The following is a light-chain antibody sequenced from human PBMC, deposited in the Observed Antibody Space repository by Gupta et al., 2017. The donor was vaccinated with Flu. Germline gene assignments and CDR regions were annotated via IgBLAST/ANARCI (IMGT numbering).Light chain of an antibody. CDR2: AAS. Sequence: PSFLSASVGDRVTLTCRASQVIRNDLGWYQQKPGKAPRPVIYAASSLQSGVPSRFSGGGSGTEFTLTISSLQPEDFATYYCQQHNNYPFTFGQGTQVEIK. J-gene: IGKJ5*01. V-gene: IGKV1-17*01. CDR1: QVIRND. CDR3: QQHNNYPFT.